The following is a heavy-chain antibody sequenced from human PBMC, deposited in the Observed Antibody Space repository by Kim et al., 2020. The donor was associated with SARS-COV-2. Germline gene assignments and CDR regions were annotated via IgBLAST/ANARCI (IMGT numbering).Heavy chain of an antibody. D-gene: IGHD3-22*01. Sequence: GGSLRLSCAASGFTFSSYAMSWVRQAPGKGLEWVSAISGSGGSTYYADSVKGRFTISRDNSKNTLYLQMNSLRAEDTAVYYCAKDPTYYYDSSGYGWAFDIWGQGTMVTVSS. V-gene: IGHV3-23*01. CDR3: AKDPTYYYDSSGYGWAFDI. J-gene: IGHJ3*02. CDR1: GFTFSSYA. CDR2: ISGSGGST.